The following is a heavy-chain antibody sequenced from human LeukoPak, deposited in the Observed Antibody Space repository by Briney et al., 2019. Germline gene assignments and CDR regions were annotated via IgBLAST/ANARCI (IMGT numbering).Heavy chain of an antibody. D-gene: IGHD3-22*01. CDR1: GFTFSSYA. CDR2: ISYDGSNK. V-gene: IGHV3-30-3*01. CDR3: ARDIYDSSGYAFDY. Sequence: GRSLRLSCAASGFTFSSYAMHWVRQAPGKGLEWVAVISYDGSNKYYADSVKSRFTISRDNSKNTLYLQMNSLRAEDTAVYYCARDIYDSSGYAFDYWGQGTLVTVSS. J-gene: IGHJ4*02.